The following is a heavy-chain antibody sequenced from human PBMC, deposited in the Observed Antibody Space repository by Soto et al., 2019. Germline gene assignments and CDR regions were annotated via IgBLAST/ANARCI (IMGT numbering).Heavy chain of an antibody. CDR1: GGSISSGDYY. J-gene: IGHJ4*02. CDR2: IYYSGST. D-gene: IGHD2-21*02. CDR3: AIHRGGDYVQTIDY. Sequence: QVQLQESGTGLVKPSQTLSLTCTVSGGSISSGDYYWSWIRQPPGKVLEWIGYIYYSGSTYYNPSLKSRVTISVDTSKNQFSLKLSSVTAADTAGYDCAIHRGGDYVQTIDYWGQGTLVTVSS. V-gene: IGHV4-30-4*01.